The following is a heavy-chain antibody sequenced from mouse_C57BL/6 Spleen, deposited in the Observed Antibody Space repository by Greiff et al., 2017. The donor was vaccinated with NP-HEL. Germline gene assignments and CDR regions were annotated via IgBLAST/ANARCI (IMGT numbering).Heavy chain of an antibody. CDR2: FYPGSGSI. J-gene: IGHJ1*03. CDR3: ARHEDYYGSSYDWYFDV. V-gene: IGHV1-62-2*01. Sequence: VQLVESGAELVKPGASVKLSCKASGYTFTEYTIHWVKQRSGQGLECIGWFYPGSGSIKYNEKFKDKATLTADKSSSTVYMELSRLTSEDSAVYFCARHEDYYGSSYDWYFDVWGTGTTVTVSS. CDR1: GYTFTEYT. D-gene: IGHD1-1*01.